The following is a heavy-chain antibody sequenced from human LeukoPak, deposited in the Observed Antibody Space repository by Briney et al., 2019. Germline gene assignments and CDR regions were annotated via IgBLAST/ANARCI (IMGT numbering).Heavy chain of an antibody. V-gene: IGHV3-53*01. J-gene: IGHJ4*02. CDR1: GFTVSSNY. D-gene: IGHD6-6*01. Sequence: GGSLRLSCAASGFTVSSNYMSWVRQAPGKGLEWVSVIYSGGSTYYADSVKGRFIISRDNSKNTLYLQMNSLRAEDTAVYYCARQGELAARPGWFMYWGQGTLVTVSS. CDR3: ARQGELAARPGWFMY. CDR2: IYSGGST.